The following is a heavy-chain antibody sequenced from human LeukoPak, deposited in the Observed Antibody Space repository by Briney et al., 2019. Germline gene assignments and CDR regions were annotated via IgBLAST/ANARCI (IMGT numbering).Heavy chain of an antibody. CDR3: AKGWELPDY. J-gene: IGHJ4*02. CDR1: GFTFSSYG. D-gene: IGHD1-26*01. Sequence: PGGSLRLSCAASGFTFSSYGMHWVRQAPGKGLEWVAVISYDGSNKYYADSVKGRFTISRDNSKNTLYLQMNSLRAEDTAVYYCAKGWELPDYWGQGTLVTVSS. V-gene: IGHV3-30*18. CDR2: ISYDGSNK.